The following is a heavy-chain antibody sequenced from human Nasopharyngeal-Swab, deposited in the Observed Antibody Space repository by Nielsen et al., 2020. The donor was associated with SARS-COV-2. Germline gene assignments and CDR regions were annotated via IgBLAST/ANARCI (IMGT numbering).Heavy chain of an antibody. CDR2: ISGSGGST. CDR1: GFTFSSYA. CDR3: AKDRGWTYSSGWNYFDY. J-gene: IGHJ4*02. V-gene: IGHV3-23*01. D-gene: IGHD6-19*01. Sequence: GGSLRLSCAASGFTFSSYAMSWVRQAPGKGLEWVSAISGSGGSTYYADSVKGQFTISRDNSKNTLYLQMNSLRAEDTAVYYCAKDRGWTYSSGWNYFDYWGQGTLVTVSS.